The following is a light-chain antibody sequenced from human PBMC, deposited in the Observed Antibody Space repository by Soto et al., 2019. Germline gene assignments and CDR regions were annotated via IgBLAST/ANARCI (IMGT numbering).Light chain of an antibody. CDR1: QSVSSSY. V-gene: IGKV3-20*01. CDR2: GAS. CDR3: QQYGSSPLYT. J-gene: IGKJ2*01. Sequence: EIVLTQSPGTLSLSPGERATLSCRASQSVSSSYLAWYQQKPGQAPRLLIYGASYRATGIPDRFSGSGSGTDFTLTISRLEPEDFAVYYCQQYGSSPLYTFGQGTKLEIK.